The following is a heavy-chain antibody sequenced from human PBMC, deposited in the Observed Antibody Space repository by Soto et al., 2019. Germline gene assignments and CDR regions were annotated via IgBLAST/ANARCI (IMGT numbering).Heavy chain of an antibody. D-gene: IGHD3-10*01. CDR3: TTDRGGGFGDSADV. CDR2: IKSKTDGGTT. V-gene: IGHV3-15*01. J-gene: IGHJ6*04. Sequence: GGSLRLSCAASGFTFSNAWMSWVRQAPGKGLEWVGRIKSKTDGGTTDYAAPVKGRFTISRDDSKNTLYLQMNSLKTEDTAVYYCTTDRGGGFGDSADVWGKGTTVTVSS. CDR1: GFTFSNAW.